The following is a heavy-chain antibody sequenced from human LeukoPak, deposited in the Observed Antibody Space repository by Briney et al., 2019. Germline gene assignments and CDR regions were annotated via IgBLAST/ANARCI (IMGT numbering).Heavy chain of an antibody. D-gene: IGHD3-16*01. V-gene: IGHV4-39*01. CDR2: IYYSGST. CDR1: GGSISSSSYY. J-gene: IGHJ4*02. Sequence: SGTPSLTCTVSGGSISSSSYYWGWIRQPPGKGLEWIGSIYYSGSTYYNPSLTSRATISVDTSKNQFSLKLSSVTAADTAVYYCARWPPRLGQDYWGKGTLVTVSS. CDR3: ARWPPRLGQDY.